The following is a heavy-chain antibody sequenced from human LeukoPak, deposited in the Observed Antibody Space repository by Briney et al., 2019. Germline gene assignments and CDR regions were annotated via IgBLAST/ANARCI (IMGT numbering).Heavy chain of an antibody. D-gene: IGHD3-10*01. J-gene: IGHJ4*02. CDR3: ARDRGWADLD. V-gene: IGHV3-7*01. Sequence: GGSLRLFCAASGFTFSSNWMAWVRQAPGKGLEWVANINVDGSEKYCVDSVKGRFTISRDNAKDSLNLQMNSLRVEDTAVYYCARDRGWADLDWGQGTLVTVSS. CDR2: INVDGSEK. CDR1: GFTFSSNW.